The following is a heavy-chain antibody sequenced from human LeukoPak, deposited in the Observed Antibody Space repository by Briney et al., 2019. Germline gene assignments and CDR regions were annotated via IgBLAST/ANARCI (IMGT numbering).Heavy chain of an antibody. Sequence: PSQTLSLTCTVSGGSISSGDYYWSWIRQPPGKGLEWNGYIYYSGSTYYNPSLKSRVTISVDTSKNQFSLKLSSVTAADTAVYYCARLDYYGSGSYPGTVDYWGQGTLVTVSS. CDR3: ARLDYYGSGSYPGTVDY. CDR1: GGSISSGDYY. CDR2: IYYSGST. D-gene: IGHD3-10*01. V-gene: IGHV4-30-4*08. J-gene: IGHJ4*02.